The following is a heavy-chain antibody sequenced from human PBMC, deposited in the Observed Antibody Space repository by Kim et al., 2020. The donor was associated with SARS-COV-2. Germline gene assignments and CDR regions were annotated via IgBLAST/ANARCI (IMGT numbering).Heavy chain of an antibody. CDR1: GYSISSGYY. V-gene: IGHV4-38-2*02. D-gene: IGHD2-21*01. Sequence: SETLSLTCTVSGYSISSGYYWGWIRQPPGKGLEWIGSIYHSGSTYYNPSLKSRVTISVETTKNQSSLKLSSVTAADTAVYYCARAYRGDGYNYYYYYGMDVWGQGTTVTVSS. J-gene: IGHJ6*02. CDR2: IYHSGST. CDR3: ARAYRGDGYNYYYYYGMDV.